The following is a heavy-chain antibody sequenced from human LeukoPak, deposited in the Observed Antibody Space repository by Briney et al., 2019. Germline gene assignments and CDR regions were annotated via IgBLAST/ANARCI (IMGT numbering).Heavy chain of an antibody. CDR2: ISYSGST. CDR1: GGSISSYY. CDR3: ARDGYLRSQTLGGSYYYGMDV. D-gene: IGHD2-15*01. J-gene: IGHJ6*02. Sequence: SETLSLTCTVSGGSISSYYWSWIRQPPGKGLEWIGYISYSGSTNYNPSLKSRVTISVDTSKNQFSLRLSSVTAADTAVYYCARDGYLRSQTLGGSYYYGMDVWGQGTTVTVSS. V-gene: IGHV4-59*01.